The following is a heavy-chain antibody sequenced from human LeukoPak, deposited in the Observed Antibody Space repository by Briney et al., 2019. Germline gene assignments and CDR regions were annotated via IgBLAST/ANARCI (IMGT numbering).Heavy chain of an antibody. J-gene: IGHJ4*02. CDR2: INPNSGGT. CDR3: ARFRWAAGTVDY. CDR1: GYTFTGYY. V-gene: IGHV1-2*02. Sequence: ASVKVSCKASGYTFTGYYMHWVRQAPGQGLEWMGWINPNSGGTNYAQKFQGRVTMTRDTSISTAYMELSRLRSDDTAVHYCARFRWAAGTVDYWGQGTPVTVSS. D-gene: IGHD6-13*01.